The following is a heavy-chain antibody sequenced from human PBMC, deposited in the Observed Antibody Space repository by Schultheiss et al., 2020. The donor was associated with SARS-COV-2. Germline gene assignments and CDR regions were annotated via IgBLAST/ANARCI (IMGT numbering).Heavy chain of an antibody. D-gene: IGHD2-2*01. Sequence: SQTLSLTCTVSGGSIDSSNYYWSWIRQPPGKGLEWIGYIYYSGSTNYNPSLKSRVTISVDKSKNQFSLKLSSVTAADTAVYYCARGPARGAYYYYYYMDVWGKGTTVTVSS. CDR1: GGSIDSSNYY. CDR3: ARGPARGAYYYYYYMDV. V-gene: IGHV4-61*05. J-gene: IGHJ6*03. CDR2: IYYSGST.